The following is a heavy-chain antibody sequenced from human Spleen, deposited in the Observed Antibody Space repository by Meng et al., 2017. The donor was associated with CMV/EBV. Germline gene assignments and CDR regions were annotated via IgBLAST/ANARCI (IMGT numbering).Heavy chain of an antibody. Sequence: ASVKVSCKASGYTFTGYYIHWVRQAPGQGLEWMGWINPNSGGTNYAQKFPGRVIMTGETSISTAYMELNRLKTDDAAVYYCARRITMGRGVVGGARYYFHYWGQGTLVTVSS. D-gene: IGHD3-10*01. J-gene: IGHJ4*02. CDR1: GYTFTGYY. V-gene: IGHV1-2*02. CDR3: ARRITMGRGVVGGARYYFHY. CDR2: INPNSGGT.